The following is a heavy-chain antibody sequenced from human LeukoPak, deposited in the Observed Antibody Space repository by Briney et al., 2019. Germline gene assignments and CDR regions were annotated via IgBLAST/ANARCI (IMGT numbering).Heavy chain of an antibody. CDR3: ARVKGGGTRRNYWYFDL. CDR2: IYYSGST. D-gene: IGHD1-1*01. Sequence: KTSETLSLTCTVSGGSVSSGSYYWSWIRQPPGKGLEWIGYIYYSGSTNYNPSLKSRVTISVDTSKNQFSLKLSSVTAADTAVYYCARVKGGGTRRNYWYFDLWGRGTLVTVSS. V-gene: IGHV4-61*01. J-gene: IGHJ2*01. CDR1: GGSVSSGSYY.